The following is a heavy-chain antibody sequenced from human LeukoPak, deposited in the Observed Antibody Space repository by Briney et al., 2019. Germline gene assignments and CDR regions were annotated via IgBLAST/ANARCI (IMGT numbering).Heavy chain of an antibody. D-gene: IGHD1-1*01. CDR1: GGSFSNYY. Sequence: SETLSLTCAVNGGSFSNYYWSWIRQPPGKGLEWIGEINHSGSTNYNPSLKSRVTISVDTSTTQFSLKLSSVTAADTAVYYCARLSALRGFTINWRDTRTSEKLRRSNWFDPWGQGTLVTVSS. CDR3: ARLSALRGFTINWRDTRTSEKLRRSNWFDP. V-gene: IGHV4-34*01. CDR2: INHSGST. J-gene: IGHJ5*02.